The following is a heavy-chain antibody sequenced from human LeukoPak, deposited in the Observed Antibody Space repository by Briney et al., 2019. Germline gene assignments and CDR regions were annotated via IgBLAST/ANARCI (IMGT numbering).Heavy chain of an antibody. Sequence: GGSLRLSCAASGFTFSDHYMDWVRQAPGKGLEWVGRIRNKVNSYTTECAASVKGRFTISRDESKNSLYLQMSSLKTEDTAVYYCVRAIRYYDSSGYSRTYYFDYWGQGTLVTVSS. J-gene: IGHJ4*02. CDR3: VRAIRYYDSSGYSRTYYFDY. CDR1: GFTFSDHY. V-gene: IGHV3-72*01. CDR2: IRNKVNSYTT. D-gene: IGHD3-22*01.